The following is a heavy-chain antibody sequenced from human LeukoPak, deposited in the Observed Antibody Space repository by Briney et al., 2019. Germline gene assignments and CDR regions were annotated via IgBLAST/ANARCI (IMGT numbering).Heavy chain of an antibody. D-gene: IGHD5-12*01. CDR3: AKVGVATEYYYYYYGMDV. J-gene: IGHJ6*04. Sequence: GGSLRLSCAASGFTFSSYGMHWVRQAPGKGLEWVAVISYDGSYKYYADSVKGRFTISRDNSKNTLYLQMNSLRAEDTAVYYCAKVGVATEYYYYYYGMDVWGKGTTVTVSS. V-gene: IGHV3-30*18. CDR1: GFTFSSYG. CDR2: ISYDGSYK.